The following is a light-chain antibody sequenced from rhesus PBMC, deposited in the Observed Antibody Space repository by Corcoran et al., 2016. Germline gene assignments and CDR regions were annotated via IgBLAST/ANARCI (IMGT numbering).Light chain of an antibody. J-gene: IGKJ4*01. V-gene: IGKV1S12*01. CDR3: QRYFDNPPLT. CDR1: QNIYSD. Sequence: DIQMTQSPSALSASVGDRVTISCRASQNIYSDLAWYQQKPGKAPKLLIYAASSVKTGIPSRLSGSGSGTGFTLTISSLQPEDSATYYCQRYFDNPPLTFGGGTKVELK. CDR2: AAS.